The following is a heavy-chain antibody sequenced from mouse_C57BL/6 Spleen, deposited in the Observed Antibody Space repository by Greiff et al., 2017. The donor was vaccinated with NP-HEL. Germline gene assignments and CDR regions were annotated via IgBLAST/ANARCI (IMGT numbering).Heavy chain of an antibody. Sequence: QVQLQHSGPELVKPGASVKISCKASGYAFSSSWMNWVKQRPGKGLEWIGRIYPGDGDTNYNGKFKGKATLTADKSSSTAYMQLSSLTSEDSAVYFCAREDYDGYPYYAMDYWGQGTSVTVSS. CDR1: GYAFSSSW. CDR3: AREDYDGYPYYAMDY. CDR2: IYPGDGDT. D-gene: IGHD2-3*01. J-gene: IGHJ4*01. V-gene: IGHV1-82*01.